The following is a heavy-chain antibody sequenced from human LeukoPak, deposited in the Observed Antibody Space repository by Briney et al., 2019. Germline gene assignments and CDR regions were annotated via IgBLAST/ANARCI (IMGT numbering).Heavy chain of an antibody. J-gene: IGHJ5*02. D-gene: IGHD1-26*01. CDR2: INPTGGST. Sequence: ASVKVSCKASGCTFSSYAISWVRQAPGQGLEWMGLINPTGGSTGYAQKFQGRVTMTRDMSTSTDYMELSSLRSEDTAIYYCARDNSVGDNAWWFDPWGQGTLVTVSS. V-gene: IGHV1-46*01. CDR3: ARDNSVGDNAWWFDP. CDR1: GCTFSSYA.